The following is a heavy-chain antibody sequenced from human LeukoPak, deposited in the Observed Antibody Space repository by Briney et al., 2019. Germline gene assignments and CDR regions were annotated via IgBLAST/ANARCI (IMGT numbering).Heavy chain of an antibody. D-gene: IGHD3-10*01. Sequence: GGSLRLSCAASGFTFSSYAMTWVRQAPGKGLEWVSGISGSGGNTYYADSVRGRLSISRDNSKNTLYLQVNSLRAEDTAVYYCAKPRYYGSGLDAFDIWGQGTMVTVSS. CDR3: AKPRYYGSGLDAFDI. CDR2: ISGSGGNT. V-gene: IGHV3-23*01. J-gene: IGHJ3*02. CDR1: GFTFSSYA.